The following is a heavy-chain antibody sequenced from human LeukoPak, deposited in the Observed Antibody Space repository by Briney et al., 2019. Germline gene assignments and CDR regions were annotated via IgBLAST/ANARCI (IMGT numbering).Heavy chain of an antibody. CDR1: GFTFSSYE. Sequence: GGSLRLSCAASGFTFSSYEMNWVRQAPGKGLEWVSYISSSGSTIYYADSVKGRFTISRDNAKNSLYLQMNSLRAEDTAVYYCAVDYGDYELLYWGQGPLVTVSS. J-gene: IGHJ4*02. V-gene: IGHV3-48*03. CDR2: ISSSGSTI. D-gene: IGHD4-17*01. CDR3: AVDYGDYELLY.